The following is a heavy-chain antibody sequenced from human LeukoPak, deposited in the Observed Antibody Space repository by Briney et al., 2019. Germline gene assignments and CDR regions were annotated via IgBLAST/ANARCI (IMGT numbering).Heavy chain of an antibody. D-gene: IGHD3-3*01. Sequence: GGSLRLSCAASGFTFSSYSMNWVRQVPGKGLEWVGRIKSKIDAGTTDYAAPVKGRFTISRDDSKNTLHLQMNSLKTEDTAVYYCTTGSKFYHFWSGFYLTYWGQGALVSVSS. V-gene: IGHV3-15*01. CDR3: TTGSKFYHFWSGFYLTY. CDR2: IKSKIDAGTT. CDR1: GFTFSSYS. J-gene: IGHJ4*02.